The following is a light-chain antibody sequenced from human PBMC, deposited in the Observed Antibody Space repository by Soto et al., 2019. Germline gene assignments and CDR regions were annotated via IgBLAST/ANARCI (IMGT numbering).Light chain of an antibody. CDR2: SAS. V-gene: IGKV1-9*01. J-gene: IGKJ3*01. CDR3: QQLYSYPFT. CDR1: QGISSY. Sequence: IPLTQSPSSLSASVGDRVTITCRASQGISSYLVWYQQKPGKAPKLLIYSASTLQSGVPSRFSGSGSGTDFTLTISSLQPEDFATYYCQQLYSYPFTFGPGTKVDIK.